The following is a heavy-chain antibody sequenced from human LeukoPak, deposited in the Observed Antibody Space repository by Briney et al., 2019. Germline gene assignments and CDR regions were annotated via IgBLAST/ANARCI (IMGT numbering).Heavy chain of an antibody. CDR1: GYTFTSYD. D-gene: IGHD2-2*01. J-gene: IGHJ6*03. Sequence: ASVKVSCKASGYTFTSYDINWVRQATGQGLEWMGWMNPNSGNTGYAQKFQGRVTMTRETSTSTVYMELSSLRSEDTAVYYCAIGDIVVVPAASTAYYYYMDVWGKGTTVTVSS. CDR3: AIGDIVVVPAASTAYYYYMDV. V-gene: IGHV1-8*01. CDR2: MNPNSGNT.